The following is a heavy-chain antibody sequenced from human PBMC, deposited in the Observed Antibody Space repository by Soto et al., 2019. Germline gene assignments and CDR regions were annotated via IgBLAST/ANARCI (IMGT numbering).Heavy chain of an antibody. CDR2: IKEDGSEK. CDR1: GFTFSTSW. V-gene: IGHV3-7*01. D-gene: IGHD5-18*01. J-gene: IGHJ4*02. CDR3: VRDRGYNAFDY. Sequence: LRLSCAASGFTFSTSWMNWVRQAPGKGLEWVAGIKEDGSEKYYVDSVKGRFTISKDNAENSLELHMNRLRVEDTAVYYCVRDRGYNAFDYCGLGTLVTVSS.